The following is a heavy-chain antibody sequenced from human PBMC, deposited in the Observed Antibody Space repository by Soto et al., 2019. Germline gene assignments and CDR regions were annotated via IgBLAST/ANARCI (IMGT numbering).Heavy chain of an antibody. J-gene: IGHJ5*02. CDR3: ARALGYCSGGSCYSPTGWFDP. Sequence: GESLKISCKGSGYSFTSYWIGWVRQMPGKGLEWMRIIYPGDSDTRYSPSFQGQVTISADKSISTAYLQWSSLKASDTAMYYCARALGYCSGGSCYSPTGWFDPWGQGTLVTVSS. CDR1: GYSFTSYW. V-gene: IGHV5-51*01. CDR2: IYPGDSDT. D-gene: IGHD2-15*01.